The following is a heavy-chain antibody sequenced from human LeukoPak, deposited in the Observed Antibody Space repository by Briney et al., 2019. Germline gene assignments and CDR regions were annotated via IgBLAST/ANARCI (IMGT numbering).Heavy chain of an antibody. Sequence: SVKVSCKASGGTFSSYAISWVRQAPGQGLEWMGRIIPILGIANYAQKFQGRVTITADKSTSTAYMELSSLRSEDTAVYYCARAGRLVGLVWLGELLYYYFDCWGQGTLVTVSS. CDR1: GGTFSSYA. CDR3: ARAGRLVGLVWLGELLYYYFDC. CDR2: IIPILGIA. D-gene: IGHD3-10*01. V-gene: IGHV1-69*04. J-gene: IGHJ4*02.